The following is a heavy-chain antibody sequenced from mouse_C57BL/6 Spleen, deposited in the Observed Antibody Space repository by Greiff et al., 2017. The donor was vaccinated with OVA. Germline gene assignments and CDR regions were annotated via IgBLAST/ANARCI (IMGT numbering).Heavy chain of an antibody. CDR1: GYTFTSYW. CDR2: LYPSDSEP. Sequence: QVQLQQSGAELVRPGSSVKLSCKASGYTFTSYWLDWVKQRPGQGLAWIGNLYPSDSEPHSNQQFTDKATLTVDKSSSTAYMQLSSLTAEDSAVYDCAPLVLRAVDYWGQGTTLTVSA. V-gene: IGHV1-61*01. J-gene: IGHJ2*01. D-gene: IGHD1-1*01. CDR3: APLVLRAVDY.